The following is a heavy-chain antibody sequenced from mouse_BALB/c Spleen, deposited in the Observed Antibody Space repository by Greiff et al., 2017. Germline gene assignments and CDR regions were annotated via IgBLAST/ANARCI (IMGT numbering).Heavy chain of an antibody. CDR3: ARGYGNYPRFDY. Sequence: EVQGVESGGGLVQPGGSRKLSCAASGFTFSSFGMHWVRQAPEKGLEWVAYISSGSSTIYYADTVKGRFTISRDNPKNTLFLQMTSLRSEDTAMYYCARGYGNYPRFDYWGQGTTLTVSS. J-gene: IGHJ2*01. D-gene: IGHD2-10*02. CDR1: GFTFSSFG. V-gene: IGHV5-17*02. CDR2: ISSGSSTI.